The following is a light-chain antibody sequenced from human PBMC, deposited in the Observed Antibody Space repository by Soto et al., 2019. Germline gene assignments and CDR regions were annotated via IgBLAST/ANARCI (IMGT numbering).Light chain of an antibody. V-gene: IGLV2-14*01. CDR1: SSDVGGYNY. J-gene: IGLJ2*01. CDR3: SSYTSSSTLGV. CDR2: EVS. Sequence: QSVLTQPASVSGSPGQSITISCTGTSSDVGGYNYVSWYQQHPGKAPKLMIYEVSNRPSGVSNRFSGSKSGNTASLTISGLRAEDGADYHCSSYTSSSTLGVFGGGTEL.